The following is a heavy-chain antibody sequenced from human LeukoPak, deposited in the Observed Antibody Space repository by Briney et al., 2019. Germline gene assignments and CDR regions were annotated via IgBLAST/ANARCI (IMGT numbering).Heavy chain of an antibody. V-gene: IGHV4-34*01. Sequence: PSETLSLTCAVYGGSFSGYYWSWIRQPPGKGLEWIGEINHSGSTSYNPSLKSRVTISVDTSKNQFSLKLSSVTAADTAVYYCARRLTNWGQGTLVTVSS. J-gene: IGHJ4*02. CDR3: ARRLTN. CDR1: GGSFSGYY. D-gene: IGHD1-14*01. CDR2: INHSGST.